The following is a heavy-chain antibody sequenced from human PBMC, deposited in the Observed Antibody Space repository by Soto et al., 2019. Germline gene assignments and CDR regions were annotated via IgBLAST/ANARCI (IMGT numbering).Heavy chain of an antibody. CDR2: IKQDGSEK. CDR3: ARDQPGYDFPAGPIEDV. V-gene: IGHV3-7*03. Sequence: GGSLRLSCAASGFTFSSYWMSWVRQAPGKGLEWVANIKQDGSEKYYVDSVKGRFTISRDNAKNSLYLQMNSLRAEDTAVYYCARDQPGYDFPAGPIEDVWGQGTTVTVYS. D-gene: IGHD5-12*01. CDR1: GFTFSSYW. J-gene: IGHJ6*02.